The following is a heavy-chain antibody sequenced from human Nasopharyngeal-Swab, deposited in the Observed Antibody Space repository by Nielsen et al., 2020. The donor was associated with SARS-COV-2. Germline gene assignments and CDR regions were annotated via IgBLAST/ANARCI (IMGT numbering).Heavy chain of an antibody. V-gene: IGHV1-46*01. CDR2: INPSGGST. CDR3: ARLGYSGYGARGFDY. D-gene: IGHD5-12*01. Sequence: WVRQAPGQGLEWMGIINPSGGSTSYAQKFQGRVTITRDTSASTAYMELSSLRSEDTAVYYCARLGYSGYGARGFDYWGQGTLVTVSS. J-gene: IGHJ4*02.